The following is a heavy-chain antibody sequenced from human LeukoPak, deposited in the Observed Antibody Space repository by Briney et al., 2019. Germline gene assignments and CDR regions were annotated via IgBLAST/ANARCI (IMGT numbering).Heavy chain of an antibody. V-gene: IGHV3-7*01. D-gene: IGHD2-21*02. CDR3: TSWGDTTAEYFQR. CDR2: INPDGRDT. Sequence: GGSLRLSCAASGFTFRSYWMSWVRQAPGKGLEWVAYINPDGRDTYYVDSVKGRFTISRDNAQNSMYLQMNSLRVEDTAVYYCTSWGDTTAEYFQRWGQGTLVTVSS. CDR1: GFTFRSYW. J-gene: IGHJ1*01.